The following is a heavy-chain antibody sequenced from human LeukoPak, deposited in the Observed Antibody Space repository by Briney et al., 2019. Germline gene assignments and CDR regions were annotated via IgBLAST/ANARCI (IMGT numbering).Heavy chain of an antibody. CDR2: IVPMLGSA. V-gene: IGHV1-69*04. J-gene: IGHJ4*02. CDR1: GSSFSSYG. Sequence: SVKVSCKASGSSFSSYGISWVRQAPGQGLEWMGRIVPMLGSATYSQKFQGRVTISADKATSTAYMELRSLTSEDTAVYYCARAGAYSGSNAYWGQGTLVTVSS. CDR3: ARAGAYSGSNAY. D-gene: IGHD1-26*01.